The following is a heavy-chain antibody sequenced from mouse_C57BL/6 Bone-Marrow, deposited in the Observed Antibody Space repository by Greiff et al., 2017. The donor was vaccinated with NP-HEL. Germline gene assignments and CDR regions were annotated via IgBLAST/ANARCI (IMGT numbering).Heavy chain of an antibody. CDR3: ARAPFPTVVVPGFAY. Sequence: VQLQRSGAALVKPGASVMMSCKASGYTFASYWITWVKQRPGQGLEWIGDIYPGSGSTHYNGKIKCKATLTVDTSSSTAYRQLSSLTSEDSAVYYCARAPFPTVVVPGFAYWGQGTLVTVSA. D-gene: IGHD1-1*01. CDR1: GYTFASYW. J-gene: IGHJ3*01. CDR2: IYPGSGST. V-gene: IGHV1-55*01.